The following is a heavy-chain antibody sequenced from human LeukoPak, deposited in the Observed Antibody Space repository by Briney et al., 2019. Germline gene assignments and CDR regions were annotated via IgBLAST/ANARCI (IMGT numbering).Heavy chain of an antibody. V-gene: IGHV3-30*18. CDR2: ISYDGSHK. CDR3: AKGVWVVRGVIGDGFDI. CDR1: GFTFSSSG. J-gene: IGHJ3*02. Sequence: GGSLRLSCAASGFTFSSSGMHWVRQAPGKGLEWVAVISYDGSHKYYADSVKGRFTISRDSSKNTLYLKMNSLRAEDTAVYYCAKGVWVVRGVIGDGFDIWGQGTMVTVSS. D-gene: IGHD3-10*01.